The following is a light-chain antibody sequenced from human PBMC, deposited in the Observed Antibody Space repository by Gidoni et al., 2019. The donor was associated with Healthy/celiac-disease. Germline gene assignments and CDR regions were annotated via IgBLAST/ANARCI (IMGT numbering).Light chain of an antibody. Sequence: QSALTQPASVSGSPGQSITISCTGTSSDVGGYNYVSWYQQTPGKAPKPIIYEVSNRPSGVSNRFSGSKSGNTASLTISGLQAEDEADYYCSSYTSSSTLVVFGGGTKLTVL. CDR1: SSDVGGYNY. J-gene: IGLJ2*01. CDR2: EVS. V-gene: IGLV2-14*01. CDR3: SSYTSSSTLVV.